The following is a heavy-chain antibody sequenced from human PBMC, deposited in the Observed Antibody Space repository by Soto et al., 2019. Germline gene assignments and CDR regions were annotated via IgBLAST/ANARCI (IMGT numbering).Heavy chain of an antibody. J-gene: IGHJ4*02. V-gene: IGHV3-74*01. Sequence: PGGSLRLSCAASGFTFSSYWMHWVRQAPGKGLVWVSRINSEGTSTNYADSVKGRFTISRDNAKNTLYLQMNSLRAEDTAVYYCGRVYCTNGVCWGQGTLVTVSS. D-gene: IGHD2-8*01. CDR1: GFTFSSYW. CDR3: GRVYCTNGVC. CDR2: INSEGTST.